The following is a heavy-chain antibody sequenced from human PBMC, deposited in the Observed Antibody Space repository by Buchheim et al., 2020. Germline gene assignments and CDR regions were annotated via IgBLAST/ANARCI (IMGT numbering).Heavy chain of an antibody. J-gene: IGHJ5*02. CDR1: GVSISSSNW. CDR3: ARDWGDSSGYSNWFDP. Sequence: QVQLQESGPGLVEPSGTLSLTCAVSGVSISSSNWWSWVRQPPGEGLEWIGEMHHGGTTNYNPSLESRVTISVDTSKNQFSLKLSSVTAADTAVYYCARDWGDSSGYSNWFDPWGQGTL. CDR2: MHHGGTT. D-gene: IGHD3-22*01. V-gene: IGHV4-4*02.